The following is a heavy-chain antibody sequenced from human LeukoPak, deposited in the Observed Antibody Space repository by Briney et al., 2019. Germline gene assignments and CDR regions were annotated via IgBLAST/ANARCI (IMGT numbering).Heavy chain of an antibody. Sequence: SETLSLTCTVSGGSISSYYWSWVRQPAGKGLEWIGRIYSSGSTNYNPSLKGRVTMSVDTPKNQFSLKLSSVTAADTAVYYCARDSNGNYYYYYYMDVWGKGTTVTVSS. CDR2: IYSSGST. CDR3: ARDSNGNYYYYYYMDV. V-gene: IGHV4-4*07. J-gene: IGHJ6*03. CDR1: GGSISSYY. D-gene: IGHD2-8*01.